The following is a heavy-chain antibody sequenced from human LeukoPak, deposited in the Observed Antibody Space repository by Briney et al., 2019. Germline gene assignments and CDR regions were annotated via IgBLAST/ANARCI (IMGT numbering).Heavy chain of an antibody. Sequence: ASVNVSCKASGYTFTSHGLSWARQAPGQGLEWMGWISLSSGDTNYAQEFQERISMTRDTSTSTAYMELRSLRSDDTAVYYCARDPGGNWGFDHWGQGALVTVSS. CDR1: GYTFTSHG. D-gene: IGHD7-27*01. CDR2: ISLSSGDT. V-gene: IGHV1-18*04. J-gene: IGHJ4*02. CDR3: ARDPGGNWGFDH.